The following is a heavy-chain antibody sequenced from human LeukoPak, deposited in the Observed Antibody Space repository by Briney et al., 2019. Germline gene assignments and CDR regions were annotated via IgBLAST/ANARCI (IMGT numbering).Heavy chain of an antibody. Sequence: PSETLSLTCTISGSSITSVSHYWGWIRQPPGKGLEWIGDIYYTGSTYYSPSLRSRVTMSVHTSQNQFSLRLNSVTAVDTAVYYCARRWGNIVGVTYEYWGQGTLVTVSS. V-gene: IGHV4-39*01. J-gene: IGHJ4*02. CDR3: ARRWGNIVGVTYEY. CDR2: IYYTGST. D-gene: IGHD3-16*01. CDR1: GSSITSVSHY.